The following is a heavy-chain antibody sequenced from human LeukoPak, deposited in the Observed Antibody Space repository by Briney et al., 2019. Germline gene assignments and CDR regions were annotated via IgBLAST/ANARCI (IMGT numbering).Heavy chain of an antibody. V-gene: IGHV4-31*03. CDR1: GGSISSGGYY. CDR3: ALKTIAARPGPTYYYYGMDV. D-gene: IGHD6-6*01. CDR2: IYYSGST. J-gene: IGHJ6*02. Sequence: SQTLSLNCTVSGGSISSGGYYWSWIRQHPGKGLEWIGYIYYSGSTYYNPSLKSRVTISVDTSKNQFSLKLSSVTAADTAVYYCALKTIAARPGPTYYYYGMDVWGQGTTVTVSS.